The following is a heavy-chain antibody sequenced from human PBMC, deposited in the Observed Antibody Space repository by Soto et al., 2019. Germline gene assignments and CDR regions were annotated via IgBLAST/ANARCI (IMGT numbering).Heavy chain of an antibody. CDR3: TRDASRDSSARGWFDP. V-gene: IGHV3-21*01. J-gene: IGHJ5*02. CDR2: ISSNSAYI. Sequence: GSLRLSCSASGFTFRSFTMNWVRQAPGKGLEWVSTISSNSAYIYYTDALRGRFTISRDNAKNSLHLQMNSLRAEDTAVYYCTRDASRDSSARGWFDPWGPGTLVTVYS. CDR1: GFTFRSFT. D-gene: IGHD6-13*01.